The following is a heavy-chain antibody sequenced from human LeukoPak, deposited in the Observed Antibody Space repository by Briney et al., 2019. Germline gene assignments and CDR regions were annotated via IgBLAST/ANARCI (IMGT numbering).Heavy chain of an antibody. D-gene: IGHD1-20*01. Sequence: PGGSLTLSCAVSGRTFRNYWLSWFRQTPGKGLEGVGTINQDESEKYYLDSVRGRFTISRDNAKNSLYLQMNSLRAEDTAVHYCARGDRYDWDYYYYMDVWGKGTTVTISS. J-gene: IGHJ6*03. V-gene: IGHV3-7*01. CDR2: INQDESEK. CDR3: ARGDRYDWDYYYYMDV. CDR1: GRTFRNYW.